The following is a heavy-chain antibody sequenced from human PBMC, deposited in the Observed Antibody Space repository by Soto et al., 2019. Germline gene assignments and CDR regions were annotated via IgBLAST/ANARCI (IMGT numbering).Heavy chain of an antibody. V-gene: IGHV4-31*03. D-gene: IGHD4-17*01. Sequence: PSETLSLTCTVSGGSISSGGYYWSWIRQHPGKGLEWIGYIYYSGSTYYNPPLKSRVTISVDTSKNQFSLKLSSVTAADTAVYYCARRTDYGDYVDYWGQGTLVTVSS. CDR2: IYYSGST. CDR3: ARRTDYGDYVDY. CDR1: GGSISSGGYY. J-gene: IGHJ4*02.